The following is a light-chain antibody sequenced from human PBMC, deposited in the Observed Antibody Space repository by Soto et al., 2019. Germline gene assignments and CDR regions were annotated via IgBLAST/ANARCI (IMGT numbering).Light chain of an antibody. CDR1: QSVSSNY. J-gene: IGKJ3*01. CDR3: QQYGSSYT. CDR2: GAS. Sequence: EIVLTQSPGTLSLSPGERATLSCRASQSVSSNYLAWYQQKPGQAPRLLIYGASSRATGIPDRFSGSGFGTDFTLTISRLEPEDFAVYYCQQYGSSYTFGPGTKVDIK. V-gene: IGKV3-20*01.